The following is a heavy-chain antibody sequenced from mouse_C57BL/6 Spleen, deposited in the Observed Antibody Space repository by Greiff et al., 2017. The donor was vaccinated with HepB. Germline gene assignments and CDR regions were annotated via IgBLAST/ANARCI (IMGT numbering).Heavy chain of an antibody. J-gene: IGHJ2*01. CDR2: INPSTGGT. CDR1: GYSFTGYY. V-gene: IGHV1-42*01. CDR3: ARSNGYYNFDY. D-gene: IGHD2-3*01. Sequence: VQLKQSGPELVKPGASVKISCKASGYSFTGYYMNWVKQSPEKSLEWIGEINPSTGGTTYNQKFKAKATLTVDKSSSTAYMQLKSLTSEDSAVYYCARSNGYYNFDYWGQGTTLTVSS.